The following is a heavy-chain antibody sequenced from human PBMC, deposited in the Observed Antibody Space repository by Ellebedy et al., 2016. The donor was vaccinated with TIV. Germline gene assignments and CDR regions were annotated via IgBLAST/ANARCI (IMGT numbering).Heavy chain of an antibody. D-gene: IGHD1-26*01. CDR1: GYTFSSYG. J-gene: IGHJ4*02. Sequence: AASVKVSCKASGYTFSSYGIGWVRQAPGQRLEWMGWINAGNGNTKYSQKFQGRVTIIADKSTSTAYMELSSLRSEDTAVYYCARETSGFDYWGQGTLVTVSS. CDR3: ARETSGFDY. CDR2: INAGNGNT. V-gene: IGHV1-18*01.